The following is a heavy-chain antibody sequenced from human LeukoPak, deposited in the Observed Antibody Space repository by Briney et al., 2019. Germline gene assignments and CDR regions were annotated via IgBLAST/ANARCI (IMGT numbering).Heavy chain of an antibody. CDR2: MNPHSGDA. CDR3: ARDMSSSSVDY. CDR1: GYTFTSYY. J-gene: IGHJ4*02. V-gene: IGHV1-8*01. Sequence: GASVKVSCKTSGYTFTSYYINWVRQATGQGLEWMGWMNPHSGDADYAQNFQGRLTMTRSTAITTAYMELSSLTSEDTAVYYCARDMSSSSVDYWGQGTLVTVSS. D-gene: IGHD6-6*01.